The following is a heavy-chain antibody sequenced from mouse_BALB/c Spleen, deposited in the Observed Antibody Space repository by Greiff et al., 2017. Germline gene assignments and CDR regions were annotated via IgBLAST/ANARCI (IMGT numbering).Heavy chain of an antibody. J-gene: IGHJ2*01. V-gene: IGHV3-2*02. CDR2: ISYSGST. D-gene: IGHD1-1*01. Sequence: EVQLVESGPGLVKPSQSLSLTCTVTGYSITSDYAWNWIRQFPGNKLEWMGYISYSGSTSYNPSLKSRISITRDTSKNQFFLQLNSVTTEDTATYYCARKFGITTVVAPYFDYWGQGTTLTVSS. CDR3: ARKFGITTVVAPYFDY. CDR1: GYSITSDYA.